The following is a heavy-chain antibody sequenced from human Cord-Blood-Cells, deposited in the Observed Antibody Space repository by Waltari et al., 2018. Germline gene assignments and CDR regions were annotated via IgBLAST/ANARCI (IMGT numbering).Heavy chain of an antibody. D-gene: IGHD2-2*01. Sequence: SLRLSCAASGFPFSSYGLHWVRQAPGKGLEWVAVISYDGSNKYYADSVKGRFTISRDNSKNTLYLQMNSLRAEDTAVYYCAKDHRSHIVVVPAVAYYYYGMDVWGQGTTVTVSS. CDR1: GFPFSSYG. CDR3: AKDHRSHIVVVPAVAYYYYGMDV. J-gene: IGHJ6*02. V-gene: IGHV3-30*18. CDR2: ISYDGSNK.